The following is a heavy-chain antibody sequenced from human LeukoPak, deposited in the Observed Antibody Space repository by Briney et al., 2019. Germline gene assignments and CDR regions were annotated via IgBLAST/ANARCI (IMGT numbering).Heavy chain of an antibody. D-gene: IGHD3-10*01. J-gene: IGHJ4*02. CDR3: ARDLFTMVRGVIIFSPGY. CDR2: INPNSGGT. V-gene: IGHV1-2*02. Sequence: ASVKISCKASGYTFTGYYMHWVRQAPGQGLEWMGWINPNSGGTNYAQKFQGRVTMTRDTSISTAYMELSRLGSDDTAVYYCARDLFTMVRGVIIFSPGYWGQGTLVTVSS. CDR1: GYTFTGYY.